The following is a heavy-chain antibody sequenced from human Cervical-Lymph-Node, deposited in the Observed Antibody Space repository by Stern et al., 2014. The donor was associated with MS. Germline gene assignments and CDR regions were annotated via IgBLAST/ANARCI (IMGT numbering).Heavy chain of an antibody. CDR2: IYYSGSP. J-gene: IGHJ4*01. CDR3: ARDKGMFFL. Sequence: QVQLQESGPGLVKPSETLSLTCTVSGGSITNYYLSWIRQPPGKGLEWIGYIYYSGSPNYNPSLKSRVTISVDTSKNQFAVKLGSVTSADTAVYYCARDKGMFFLWGQGTLVTVSS. D-gene: IGHD2/OR15-2a*01. V-gene: IGHV4-59*01. CDR1: GGSITNYY.